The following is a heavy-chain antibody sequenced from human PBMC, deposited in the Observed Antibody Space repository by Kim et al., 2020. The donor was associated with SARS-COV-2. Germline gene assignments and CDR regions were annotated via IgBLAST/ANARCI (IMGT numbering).Heavy chain of an antibody. J-gene: IGHJ3*02. Sequence: SRVTISVDTSKNQFSLKLSSVTAADTAVYYCASCTLPQPVVTALDAFDIWGQGTMVTVSS. CDR3: ASCTLPQPVVTALDAFDI. D-gene: IGHD2-21*02. V-gene: IGHV4-39*01.